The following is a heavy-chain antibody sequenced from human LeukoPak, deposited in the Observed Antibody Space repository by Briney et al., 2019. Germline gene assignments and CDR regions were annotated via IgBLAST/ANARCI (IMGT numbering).Heavy chain of an antibody. D-gene: IGHD6-6*01. CDR1: GFTFSTYA. J-gene: IGHJ4*02. Sequence: GGSLRHSCAASGFTFSTYAMHWVRQAPGKGLEWVAVISYDGSSKYYADSVKGRFTISRDNSKNTLYLQMNSLRAEDTAVYYCARDRYSSSRPLYYFDYWGQGTLVTVSS. CDR3: ARDRYSSSRPLYYFDY. CDR2: ISYDGSSK. V-gene: IGHV3-30*04.